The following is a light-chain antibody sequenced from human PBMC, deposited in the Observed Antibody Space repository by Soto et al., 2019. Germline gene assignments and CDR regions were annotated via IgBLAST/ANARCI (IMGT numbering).Light chain of an antibody. V-gene: IGLV1-47*01. CDR2: RRN. Sequence: QSVLTQPPSASGTPGQTVTISCSGSASNIGSNYVHWYHQLPGTAPKLLIHRRNQRPSGVPDRFSGSKSGTSASLAISGLRSEDEADYYCAAWDDSLSVWVFGGGTKLT. J-gene: IGLJ3*02. CDR3: AAWDDSLSVWV. CDR1: ASNIGSNY.